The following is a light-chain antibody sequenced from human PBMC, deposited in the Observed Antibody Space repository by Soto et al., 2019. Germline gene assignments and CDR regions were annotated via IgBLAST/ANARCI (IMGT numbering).Light chain of an antibody. V-gene: IGKV3D-20*02. CDR3: QQSAP. CDR2: DAS. CDR1: QIVRSNS. Sequence: IGVKQSPAALSVNQGETAILSCRASQIVRSNSLAWYQQKPGQPPRLLIYDASSRPPGIPDRFSGSGSGTDFTLTISRLEPEDFAVYYCQQSAPFGPGTIVDIK. J-gene: IGKJ3*01.